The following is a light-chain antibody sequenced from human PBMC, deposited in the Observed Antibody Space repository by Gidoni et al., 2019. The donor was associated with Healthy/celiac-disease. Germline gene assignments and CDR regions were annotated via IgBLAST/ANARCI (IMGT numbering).Light chain of an antibody. J-gene: IGKJ1*01. CDR2: GAS. Sequence: SPATLAVSPGERATLSCRASQSVSSNLAWYQQKPGQAPRLLIYGASTRATGIPARFSGSGSGTEFTLTISSLQSEDFAVYYCQQYNNWPTWTFGQGTKVEIK. CDR1: QSVSSN. V-gene: IGKV3-15*01. CDR3: QQYNNWPTWT.